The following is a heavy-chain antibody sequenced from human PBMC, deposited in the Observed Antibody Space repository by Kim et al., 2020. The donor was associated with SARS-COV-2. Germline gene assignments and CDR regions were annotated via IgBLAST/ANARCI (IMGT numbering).Heavy chain of an antibody. CDR3: AKGSSVRGMDV. J-gene: IGHJ6*02. CDR1: GFTFSSYG. Sequence: GGSLRLSCAASGFTFSSYGMHWVRQAPGKGLEWVAVIWYDGSNKYYADSVKGRFTISRDNSKNTLYLQMNSLRAEDTAVYYCAKGSSVRGMDVWGQGTTVTVSS. D-gene: IGHD3-10*01. V-gene: IGHV3-33*06. CDR2: IWYDGSNK.